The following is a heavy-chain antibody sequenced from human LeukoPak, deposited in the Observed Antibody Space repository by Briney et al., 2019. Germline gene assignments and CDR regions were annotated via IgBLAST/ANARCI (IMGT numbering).Heavy chain of an antibody. CDR3: ARGAGNWGSGWRPYYYYYMDV. Sequence: GASVKVSCKASGYTFTSYNINWVRQATGQGLEWMGWMNPNSGNTGYAQKFQGRVTITRNTSISTAYMELGSLRSEDTAVYYCARGAGNWGSGWRPYYYYYMDVWGKGTTVTVSS. V-gene: IGHV1-8*03. CDR2: MNPNSGNT. J-gene: IGHJ6*03. D-gene: IGHD6-19*01. CDR1: GYTFTSYN.